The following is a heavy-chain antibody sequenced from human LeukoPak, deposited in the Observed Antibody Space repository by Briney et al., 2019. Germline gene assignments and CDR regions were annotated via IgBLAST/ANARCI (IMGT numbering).Heavy chain of an antibody. J-gene: IGHJ4*02. Sequence: GGSLRLSCAASGFTFDDYGMSWVRQAPGMGLEWVSGINWNGGSTGYADSVKGRFTISRDNAKNSLYLQMNSLRAEDTALYYCARGYGSGEDGDYWGQGTLVTVSS. CDR2: INWNGGST. CDR3: ARGYGSGEDGDY. D-gene: IGHD3-10*01. CDR1: GFTFDDYG. V-gene: IGHV3-20*04.